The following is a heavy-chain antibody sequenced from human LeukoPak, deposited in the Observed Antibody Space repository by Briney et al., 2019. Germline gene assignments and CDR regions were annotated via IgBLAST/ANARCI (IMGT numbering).Heavy chain of an antibody. CDR2: ISGSGGST. Sequence: PGGSLRLSCTTSGFAFSNYAMSWVRQAPGKGLEWVSAISGSGGSTYYADSVKGRFTISRDNSKSTLYLQMNSLRAEDTAVYYCAKDLGLYSSGWYGYFDYWGQGTLVTVSS. CDR1: GFAFSNYA. D-gene: IGHD6-19*01. CDR3: AKDLGLYSSGWYGYFDY. V-gene: IGHV3-23*01. J-gene: IGHJ4*02.